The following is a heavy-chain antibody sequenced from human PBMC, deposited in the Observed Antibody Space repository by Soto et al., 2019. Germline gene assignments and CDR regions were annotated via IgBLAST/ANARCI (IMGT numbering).Heavy chain of an antibody. CDR2: ISDDGSNK. D-gene: IGHD6-19*01. Sequence: LRLSCAASGFTFSSYGMHWVRQAPGKGLEWVAVISDDGSNKYYPDSVKGRFTISRDNSKNTLYLQMNSLRAEDTSVYYCAKDSGYSSGWYFDYWGQGTLVTVSS. V-gene: IGHV3-30*18. CDR3: AKDSGYSSGWYFDY. J-gene: IGHJ4*02. CDR1: GFTFSSYG.